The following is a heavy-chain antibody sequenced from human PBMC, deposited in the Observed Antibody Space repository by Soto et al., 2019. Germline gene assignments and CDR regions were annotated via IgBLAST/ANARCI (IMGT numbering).Heavy chain of an antibody. CDR3: ARDASYDFWSGYPRKNWFDP. CDR1: GYTFTSYG. J-gene: IGHJ5*02. Sequence: GASVKVSFKASGYTFTSYGISWVRQAPGQGLEWMGWISAYNGNTNYAQKLQGRVTMTTDTSTRTAYMELRSLRSDDTAVYYCARDASYDFWSGYPRKNWFDPWGQGTLVTVSS. CDR2: ISAYNGNT. V-gene: IGHV1-18*01. D-gene: IGHD3-3*01.